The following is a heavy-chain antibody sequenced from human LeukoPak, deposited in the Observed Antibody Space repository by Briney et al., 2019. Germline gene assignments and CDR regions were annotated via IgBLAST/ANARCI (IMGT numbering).Heavy chain of an antibody. CDR3: ARSGEVTHEHDYHDLDV. CDR2: ISSSGTTT. CDR1: GFAFSDYY. V-gene: IGHV3-11*01. D-gene: IGHD3-10*01. Sequence: GGSLRLSRAASGFAFSDYYMSWIRQAPGKGLEWISYISSSGTTTSYADSVKGRFTISRDNAKNSLYLQMSSLRAEDTAIYYCARSGEVTHEHDYHDLDVWGKGTTVIVSS. J-gene: IGHJ6*03.